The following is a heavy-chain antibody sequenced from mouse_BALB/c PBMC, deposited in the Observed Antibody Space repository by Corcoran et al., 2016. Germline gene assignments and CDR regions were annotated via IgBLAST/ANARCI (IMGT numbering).Heavy chain of an antibody. J-gene: IGHJ2*01. Sequence: VQLPQPGAELVKPGAPVKLSCKASGYTFTSYWMNWVKQRPGRGLEWIGRIDPSDSETHYNQKFKDKATLTVDKSSSTAYIQLSSLTSEDSAVYYCARQLGLPLDYWGQGTTLTVSS. CDR2: IDPSDSET. D-gene: IGHD3-2*01. CDR1: GYTFTSYW. CDR3: ARQLGLPLDY. V-gene: IGHV1-69*02.